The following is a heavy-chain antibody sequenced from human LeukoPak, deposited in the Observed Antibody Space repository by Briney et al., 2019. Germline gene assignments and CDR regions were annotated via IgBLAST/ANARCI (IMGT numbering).Heavy chain of an antibody. Sequence: PSETPSLTCTVSGGSISSYYWSWIRQPPGKGLEWVGYIYYSGSTNYNPSLKSRVTISVDTSKNQFSLKLSSVTAADTAVYYCAACDIVVVPAGYNYWGQGTLVTVSS. CDR1: GGSISSYY. V-gene: IGHV4-59*01. CDR2: IYYSGST. D-gene: IGHD2-2*01. J-gene: IGHJ4*02. CDR3: AACDIVVVPAGYNY.